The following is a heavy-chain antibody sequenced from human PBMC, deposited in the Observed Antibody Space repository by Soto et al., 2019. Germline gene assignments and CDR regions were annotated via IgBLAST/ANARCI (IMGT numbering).Heavy chain of an antibody. Sequence: GGSLRLSCAVSGFPFSTYSMNWVRQAPGQGLEWVGWIGPSSGNTDSARNLQGRVTMTTDTSTSTSYMELRSLRSDDTAVYYCARDTGNFFHYWGQGTLVTVSS. J-gene: IGHJ4*02. V-gene: IGHV1-18*01. CDR1: GFPFSTYS. CDR3: ARDTGNFFHY. CDR2: IGPSSGNT.